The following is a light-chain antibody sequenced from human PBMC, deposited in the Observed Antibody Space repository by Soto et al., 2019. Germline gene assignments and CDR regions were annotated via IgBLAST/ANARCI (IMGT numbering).Light chain of an antibody. Sequence: QSALTQPRSVSGSPGQSVTISCTGASSDVGGYNYVSWYQQHPGKAPKLMIYDVSQRPSGVPDRFSGSKSGNTASLTISGLQAEDDADYYCCSYAGSYIFVFGTGTKVTVL. V-gene: IGLV2-11*01. CDR1: SSDVGGYNY. J-gene: IGLJ1*01. CDR2: DVS. CDR3: CSYAGSYIFV.